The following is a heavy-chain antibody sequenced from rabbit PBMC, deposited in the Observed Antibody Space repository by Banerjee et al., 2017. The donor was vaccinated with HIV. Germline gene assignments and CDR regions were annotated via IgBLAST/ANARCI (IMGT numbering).Heavy chain of an antibody. Sequence: QEQLEESGGGLVKPGGTLTLTCKASGFDLSAYWMCWVRQAPGKGLEWIACINTISGDTVYATWAKGRFTISRTSSTTVTLQMTSLTAADTASYFCARDLAGVIGWNFNLWGQGTLVTVS. CDR1: GFDLSAYW. CDR3: ARDLAGVIGWNFNL. CDR2: INTISGDT. J-gene: IGHJ4*01. D-gene: IGHD4-1*01. V-gene: IGHV1S45*01.